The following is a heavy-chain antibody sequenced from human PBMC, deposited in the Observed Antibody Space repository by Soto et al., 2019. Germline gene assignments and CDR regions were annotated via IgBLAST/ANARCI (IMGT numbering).Heavy chain of an antibody. CDR2: IYWDDDK. J-gene: IGHJ5*01. D-gene: IGHD3-9*01. V-gene: IGHV2-5*02. CDR3: AHRRLGNEAFCADYFPFFVNW. Sequence: SGPTLVNPTQTLTLTCNVSGFSLSTSGVGVAWIRQPPGKTLEWLALIYWDDDKRYSPSLRDRLTITKDTSNNQVVLTMTDMDSAVTAIYYCAHRRLGNEAFCADYFPFFVNW. CDR1: GFSLSTSGVG.